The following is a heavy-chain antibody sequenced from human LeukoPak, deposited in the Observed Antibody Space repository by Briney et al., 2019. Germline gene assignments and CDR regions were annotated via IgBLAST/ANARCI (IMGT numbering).Heavy chain of an antibody. CDR2: IYYSGST. J-gene: IGHJ4*02. CDR3: ARYAGYYYDSSGYYAPFDY. CDR1: GGSISSYY. V-gene: IGHV4-59*01. D-gene: IGHD3-22*01. Sequence: SETLSLTCTVSGGSISSYYWSWIRQPPGKGLEWIGYIYYSGSTNYNPSLKSRVTISVDTSKNQFSLKLSSVTAADTAVYYCARYAGYYYDSSGYYAPFDYWGQGTLVTVSS.